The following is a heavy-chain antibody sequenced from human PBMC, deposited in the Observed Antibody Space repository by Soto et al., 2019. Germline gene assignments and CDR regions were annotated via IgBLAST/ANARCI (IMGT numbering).Heavy chain of an antibody. V-gene: IGHV4-34*01. D-gene: IGHD1-20*01. CDR3: AREGPNWNPRLSNWFDP. CDR1: GGSFSGYY. Sequence: SETLSLTCAVYGGSFSGYYWSWIRQPPGKGLEWIGEINHSGSTNYNPSLKSRVTISVDTSKNQFSLKLSSVTAADTAVYYCAREGPNWNPRLSNWFDPWGQGTLVTVSS. J-gene: IGHJ5*02. CDR2: INHSGST.